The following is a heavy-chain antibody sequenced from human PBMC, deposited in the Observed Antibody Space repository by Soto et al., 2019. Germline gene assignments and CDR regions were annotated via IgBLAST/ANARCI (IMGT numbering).Heavy chain of an antibody. V-gene: IGHV1-69*02. CDR1: GGTFSSYT. D-gene: IGHD6-13*01. Sequence: QVQLVHSGAEVKKPGSSVKVSCKASGGTFSSYTISWVRQAPGQGPEWMGRIIPILGIANYAQKFQGRVTINAEKSTSTAYIELSRLKSADTSVYYYARAANNYYYGMDVWGQATTVTVSS. CDR3: ARAANNYYYGMDV. J-gene: IGHJ6*02. CDR2: IIPILGIA.